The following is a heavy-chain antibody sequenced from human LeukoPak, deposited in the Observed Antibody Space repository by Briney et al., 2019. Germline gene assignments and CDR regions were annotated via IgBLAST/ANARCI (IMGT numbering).Heavy chain of an antibody. CDR1: GFTFSSHA. CDR2: INWNGGST. J-gene: IGHJ4*02. CDR3: ARRDYYGSGSPDY. Sequence: GGSLRLSCAASGFTFSSHAMSWVRQAPGKGLEWVSGINWNGGSTGYADSVKGRFTISRDNAKNSLYLQMNSLRAEDTALYYCARRDYYGSGSPDYWGQGTLVTVSS. V-gene: IGHV3-20*04. D-gene: IGHD3-10*01.